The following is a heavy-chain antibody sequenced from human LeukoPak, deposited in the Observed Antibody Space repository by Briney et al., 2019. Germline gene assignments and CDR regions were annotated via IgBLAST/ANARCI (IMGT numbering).Heavy chain of an antibody. D-gene: IGHD3-16*01. CDR1: GYTFTSYG. CDR2: ISAYNGDT. V-gene: IGHV1-18*01. CDR3: ASYAFVTSQSGYFDY. J-gene: IGHJ4*02. Sequence: ASVKVSCKASGYTFTSYGISWVRQAPGQGLEWMGWISAYNGDTNYAQKLQGRVTMTTDTSTSTAYMELRSLRSDDTAVYYCASYAFVTSQSGYFDYWGQGTLVTVSS.